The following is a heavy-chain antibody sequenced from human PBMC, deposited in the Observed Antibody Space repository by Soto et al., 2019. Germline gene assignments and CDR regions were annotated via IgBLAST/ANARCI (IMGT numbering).Heavy chain of an antibody. CDR2: IYYDGST. J-gene: IGHJ4*02. V-gene: IGHV4-59*12. CDR1: GVSMSNYY. D-gene: IGHD3-16*01. CDR3: ARLYDYIWDTSGVPHRARGIDS. Sequence: SETLSLTCTVSGVSMSNYYWSWIRQPPGRGLEWIGYIYYDGSTKYNPSLQSRVTISIDMSRDQFSLKLSSVTAADTAIYYCARLYDYIWDTSGVPHRARGIDSWGQGTLVTVSS.